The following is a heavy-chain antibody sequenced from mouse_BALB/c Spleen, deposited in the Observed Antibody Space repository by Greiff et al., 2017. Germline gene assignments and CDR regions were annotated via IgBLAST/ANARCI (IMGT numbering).Heavy chain of an antibody. D-gene: IGHD2-1*01. CDR2: INPYNDGT. J-gene: IGHJ4*01. CDR3: ARCCGNYEYYYAMDY. Sequence: LVESGPELVKPGASVKMSCKASGYTFTSYVMHWVKQKPGQGLEWIGYINPYNDGTKYNEKFKGKATLTSDKSSSTAYMELSSLTSEDSAVYYCARCCGNYEYYYAMDYWGQGTSVTVSS. CDR1: GYTFTSYV. V-gene: IGHV1-14*01.